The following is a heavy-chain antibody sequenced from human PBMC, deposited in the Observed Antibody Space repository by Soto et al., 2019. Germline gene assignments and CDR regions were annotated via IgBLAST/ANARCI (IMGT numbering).Heavy chain of an antibody. J-gene: IGHJ4*02. D-gene: IGHD5-18*01. CDR1: GFTFSSYG. V-gene: IGHV3-30*03. CDR2: ISYDGGLQ. CDR3: VSDRGYGHASVPYS. Sequence: QAQLVESGGGVVQPGRSLRLSCAASGFTFSSYGMHWVRQAPGTGLEWVAVISYDGGLQHYADSVKGRFTISRDNSKNMVLLQMNSLRAEYTAVDYCVSDRGYGHASVPYSWGQGTLVSVSS.